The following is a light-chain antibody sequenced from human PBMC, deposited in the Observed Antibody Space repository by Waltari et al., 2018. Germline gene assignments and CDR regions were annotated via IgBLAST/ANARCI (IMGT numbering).Light chain of an antibody. V-gene: IGLV3-19*01. Sequence: SSDLTHDPAVSVALGQTVRITCQGDILRTYYGNWCRQKPGQPPELVTYGKNNRPSGIPDRFSASSSGNTASLIITGAQAEDEADYYCSSRELSGHVVFGGGTRLTVL. CDR3: SSRELSGHVV. J-gene: IGLJ2*01. CDR1: ILRTYY. CDR2: GKN.